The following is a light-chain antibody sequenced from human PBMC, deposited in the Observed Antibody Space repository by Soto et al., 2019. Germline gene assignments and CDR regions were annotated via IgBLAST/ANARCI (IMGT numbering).Light chain of an antibody. CDR2: DVS. J-gene: IGLJ2*01. CDR1: SSDVGGYNY. V-gene: IGLV2-8*01. Sequence: QSALTQPPSASGSPGQSVTISCTGTSSDVGGYNYVSWYQQHPGKAPKIMLYDVSTRPSGVPDRFSGSKSGNTASLTVYGTQAEYEADYYCSSYACSNIYVVYGGGTKLTVL. CDR3: SSYACSNIYVV.